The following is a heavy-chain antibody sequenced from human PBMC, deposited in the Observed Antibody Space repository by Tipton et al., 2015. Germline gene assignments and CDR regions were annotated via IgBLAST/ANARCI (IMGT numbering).Heavy chain of an antibody. CDR3: ARDGDDDSSGDSPFDR. Sequence: SLRLSCAASGFTFSNYAMNWLRQAPGKGLEWVSYISTSGSTIYYADSVKGRFTISRDNAKNSLYLQMNSLRAEDTAVYYCARDGDDDSSGDSPFDRWCQGTLVSVFS. CDR2: ISTSGSTI. V-gene: IGHV3-48*01. J-gene: IGHJ5*02. CDR1: GFTFSNYA. D-gene: IGHD3-22*01.